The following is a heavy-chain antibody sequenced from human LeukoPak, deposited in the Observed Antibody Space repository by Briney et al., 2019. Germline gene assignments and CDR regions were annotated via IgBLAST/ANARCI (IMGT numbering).Heavy chain of an antibody. CDR3: ARHPDYYDSSGHFYVEAFHI. CDR2: VYYSGST. J-gene: IGHJ3*02. V-gene: IGHV4-39*01. D-gene: IGHD3-22*01. Sequence: SETLSLTCTVSGGSISSSSYYWGWIRQPPGKGLEWIGSVYYSGSTYYNPSLKSRVTISVDTSKNQYSLTLSSVTAAYTAVFYCARHPDYYDSSGHFYVEAFHIWGQGTMVTVSS. CDR1: GGSISSSSYY.